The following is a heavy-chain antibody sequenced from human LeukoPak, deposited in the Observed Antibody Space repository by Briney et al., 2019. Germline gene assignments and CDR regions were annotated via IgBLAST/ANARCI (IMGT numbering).Heavy chain of an antibody. CDR3: ARGGRPGAFDP. CDR2: ITSSGRTT. V-gene: IGHV3-11*01. D-gene: IGHD3-10*01. Sequence: PGGSLRLSCAASGFTFSDYYMSWIRQAPGKGLEWVSYITSSGRTTQYADSVKGRFTISRDNAKNSLYLQMNSLRAEDTAVYYCARGGRPGAFDPWGQGTLVTVSS. CDR1: GFTFSDYY. J-gene: IGHJ5*02.